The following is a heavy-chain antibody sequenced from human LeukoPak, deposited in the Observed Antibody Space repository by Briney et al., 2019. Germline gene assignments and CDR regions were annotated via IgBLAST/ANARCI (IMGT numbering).Heavy chain of an antibody. CDR3: ARDFPFPRQWPEDDY. CDR2: ISPTSGGT. D-gene: IGHD6-19*01. Sequence: ASVKVSCKASGYSFTGFYIHWVRQAPGQGLEWMGWISPTSGGTDYAQKFQGRVTLTRDTSINTAYVELSSLRSDDTAVYYCARDFPFPRQWPEDDYWGQGTLVTVSS. V-gene: IGHV1-2*02. J-gene: IGHJ4*02. CDR1: GYSFTGFY.